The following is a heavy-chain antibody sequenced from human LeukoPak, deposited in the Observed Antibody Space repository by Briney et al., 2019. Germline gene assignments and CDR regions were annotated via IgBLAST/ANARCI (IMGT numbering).Heavy chain of an antibody. J-gene: IGHJ4*02. V-gene: IGHV1-2*02. CDR3: ARIVVVPAAICCYFDY. CDR2: INPNSGGT. Sequence: ASVKVSCKASGYTFTGYYMHWVRQAPGQGLEWMGWINPNSGGTNYAQKFQGRVTMTRDTSISTAYMELSRLSSDDTAVYYCARIVVVPAAICCYFDYWGQGTLVTVSS. D-gene: IGHD2-2*01. CDR1: GYTFTGYY.